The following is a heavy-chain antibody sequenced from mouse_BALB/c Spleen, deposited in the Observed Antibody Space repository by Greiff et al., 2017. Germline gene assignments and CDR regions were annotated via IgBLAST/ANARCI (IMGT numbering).Heavy chain of an antibody. CDR3: ARRLLRLYAMDY. D-gene: IGHD1-1*01. J-gene: IGHJ4*01. Sequence: VQLKESGTVLARPGASVKMSCKASGYSFTSYWVHWVKQRHGQGIEWIGAIYPGNSDTRYNQKFKGKAKLTAVTYARTAYMALSSLTNEDSAVFYCARRLLRLYAMDYWGQGTSVTVAS. CDR2: IYPGNSDT. V-gene: IGHV1-5*01. CDR1: GYSFTSYW.